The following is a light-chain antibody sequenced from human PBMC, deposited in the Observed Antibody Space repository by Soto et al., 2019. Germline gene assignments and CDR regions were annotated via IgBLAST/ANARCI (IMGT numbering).Light chain of an antibody. CDR1: QSVSSSY. Sequence: EIVLTQSPVTLSLSPGARATLSCSASQSVSSSYLAWYQQKPGQAPRLLIYGASSRATGIPDRFSGSGSGTDFTLTISRLEPEDFAVYYCQQYGSSPLTFGGGTKVDIK. V-gene: IGKV3-20*01. J-gene: IGKJ4*01. CDR2: GAS. CDR3: QQYGSSPLT.